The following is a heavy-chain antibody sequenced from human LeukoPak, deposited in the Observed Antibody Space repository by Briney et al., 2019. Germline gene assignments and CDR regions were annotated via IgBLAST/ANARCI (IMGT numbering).Heavy chain of an antibody. D-gene: IGHD6-25*01. CDR3: ARDARLHYYFDY. V-gene: IGHV4-4*07. CDR2: FYTSGST. Sequence: SETLSLTCTVSGGSISSYYWSWLRQPAGKGLEWLGRFYTSGSTNYNPSLKSRVTISIDTSKNQFSLKLSSVTAADTAVYYCARDARLHYYFDYWGQGTLVTVSS. J-gene: IGHJ4*02. CDR1: GGSISSYY.